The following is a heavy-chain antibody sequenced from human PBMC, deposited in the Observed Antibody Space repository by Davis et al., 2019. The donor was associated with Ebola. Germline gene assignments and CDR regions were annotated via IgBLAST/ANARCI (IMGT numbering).Heavy chain of an antibody. CDR2: LSAYNGNT. D-gene: IGHD2-2*01. CDR1: GYSFIGHY. CDR3: ARENPGVVHDAFDI. V-gene: IGHV1-18*04. Sequence: ASVKVSCKASGYSFIGHYIHWIRQVPGQGLAWMGWLSAYNGNTNYAQKLQGRVTMTTDTSTSTAYMELRSLRSDDTALYFCARENPGVVHDAFDIWGQGTMVTVSS. J-gene: IGHJ3*02.